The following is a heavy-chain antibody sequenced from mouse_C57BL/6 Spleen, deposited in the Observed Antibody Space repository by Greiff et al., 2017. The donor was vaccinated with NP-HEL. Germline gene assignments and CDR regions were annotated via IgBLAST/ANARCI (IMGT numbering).Heavy chain of an antibody. Sequence: EVKLVESGGGLVQPGGSLSLSCAASGFTFTDYYMSWVRQPPGKALEWLGFIRNKANGYTTEYSASVTGRFTISRDNSQSILYLQMNALRADDSATNYCASSTPLYYDDDGWFADWGQGTLVTVSA. V-gene: IGHV7-3*01. J-gene: IGHJ3*01. CDR2: IRNKANGYTT. D-gene: IGHD2-4*01. CDR1: GFTFTDYY. CDR3: ASSTPLYYDDDGWFAD.